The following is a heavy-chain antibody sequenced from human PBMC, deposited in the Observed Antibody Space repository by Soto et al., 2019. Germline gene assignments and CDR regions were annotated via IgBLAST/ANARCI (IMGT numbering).Heavy chain of an antibody. CDR3: ARDRGSGWFALRYFDY. D-gene: IGHD6-19*01. CDR2: ISSSGSTI. V-gene: IGHV3-11*01. Sequence: GGSLRLSCAASGFTFSDYYMSWIRQAPGKGLEWVSYISSSGSTIYYADSVKGRFTISRDNAKNSLYLQMNSLRAEDTAVYYCARDRGSGWFALRYFDYWGQGTLVTVSS. J-gene: IGHJ4*02. CDR1: GFTFSDYY.